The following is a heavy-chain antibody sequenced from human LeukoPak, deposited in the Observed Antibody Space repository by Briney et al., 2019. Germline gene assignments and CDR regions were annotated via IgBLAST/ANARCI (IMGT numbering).Heavy chain of an antibody. CDR3: ARERSGYSLFDY. CDR1: GYSISSGYY. D-gene: IGHD3-22*01. CDR2: IYHSGST. Sequence: PSGTLSLTCTVSGYSISSGYYWGWIRQPPGKGLEWIGSIYHSGSTYYNPSLKSRVTISVDTSKNQFSLKLSSVTAADTAVFYCARERSGYSLFDYWGQGTLVTVSS. V-gene: IGHV4-38-2*02. J-gene: IGHJ4*02.